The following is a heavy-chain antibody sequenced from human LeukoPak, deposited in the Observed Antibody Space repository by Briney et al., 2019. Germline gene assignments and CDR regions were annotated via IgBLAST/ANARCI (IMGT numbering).Heavy chain of an antibody. V-gene: IGHV1-46*01. D-gene: IGHD2-2*02. J-gene: IGHJ6*02. Sequence: ASVKVSCKASGYTFTGYYMHWVRQAPGQGLEWMGIINPSGGSTSYAQKFQGRVTMTRDTSTSTVYMELSSLRSEDTAVYYCARDDPKMPYLYCSSTSCYSGDGMDVWGQGTTVTVSS. CDR2: INPSGGST. CDR3: ARDDPKMPYLYCSSTSCYSGDGMDV. CDR1: GYTFTGYY.